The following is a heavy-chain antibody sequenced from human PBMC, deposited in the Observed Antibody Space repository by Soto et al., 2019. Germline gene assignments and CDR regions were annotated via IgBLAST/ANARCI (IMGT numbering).Heavy chain of an antibody. D-gene: IGHD3-9*01. Sequence: ASVKVSCKASGYTFTSYGISWVRQAPGQGLEWMGWISAYNGNTNYAQKLQGRVTMTTDTSTSTAYMELRSLRSDDTAVYYCARDPAYDILTGYLGYYSYMDVWGKGTTVTVSS. V-gene: IGHV1-18*01. CDR2: ISAYNGNT. J-gene: IGHJ6*03. CDR3: ARDPAYDILTGYLGYYSYMDV. CDR1: GYTFTSYG.